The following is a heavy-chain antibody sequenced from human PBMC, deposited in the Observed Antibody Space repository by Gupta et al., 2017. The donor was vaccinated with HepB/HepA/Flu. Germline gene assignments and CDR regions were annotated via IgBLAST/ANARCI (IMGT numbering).Heavy chain of an antibody. D-gene: IGHD2-21*02. V-gene: IGHV2-5*02. CDR1: GFSLSTSGVG. J-gene: IGHJ6*02. CDR3: AHRHHTAGGGMDV. CDR2: IYWDDDK. Sequence: QITLKESGPTVVKPTQTLTLTCTFSGFSLSTSGVGVGWIRQPPGKALGWLAVIYWDDDKRYSQSLKSRLTITKYTPKTQVALKMAKLDRVEPATYGCAHRHHTAGGGMDVWCQGTMVTVSS.